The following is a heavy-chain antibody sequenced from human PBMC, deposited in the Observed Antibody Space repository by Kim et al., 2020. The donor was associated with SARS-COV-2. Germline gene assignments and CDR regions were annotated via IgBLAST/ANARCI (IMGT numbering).Heavy chain of an antibody. CDR3: AKESGSGSYYAWTYYYYGMDV. Sequence: GGSLRLSCAASGFTFSSYGMHWVRQAPGKGLEWVAVISYDGSNKYYADSVKGRFTISRDNSKNTLYLQMNSLRAEETAVYYCAKESGSGSYYAWTYYYYGMDVWGQGTTVPVSS. J-gene: IGHJ6*02. CDR1: GFTFSSYG. D-gene: IGHD3-10*01. CDR2: ISYDGSNK. V-gene: IGHV3-30*18.